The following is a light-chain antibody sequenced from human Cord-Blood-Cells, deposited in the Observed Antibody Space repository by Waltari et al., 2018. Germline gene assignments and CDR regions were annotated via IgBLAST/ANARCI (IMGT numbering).Light chain of an antibody. J-gene: IGKJ1*01. Sequence: EIVMTQSPATLSVSPGERATPSCRASQSVSSNLAWYQQKPGQAPRLLIYGASTRATGIPARFSGSGSGTEFTLTISSLQPEDFAVYYCQQYNNWWTFGQGTKVEIK. CDR1: QSVSSN. CDR2: GAS. V-gene: IGKV3-15*01. CDR3: QQYNNWWT.